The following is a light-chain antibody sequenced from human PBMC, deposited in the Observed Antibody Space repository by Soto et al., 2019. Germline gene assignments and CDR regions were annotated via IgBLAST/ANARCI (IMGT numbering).Light chain of an antibody. CDR3: QQCSNWPRT. CDR1: QSVSSTY. CDR2: AAS. Sequence: EIVLTQSPGTLSLSPGERATLSCRASQSVSSTYLAWYQHKPGQAPRLLIYAASSRATGIPARFSGSGSGTDFTLTISSLEPEDCAVYYCQQCSNWPRTFGQGTKVEIK. J-gene: IGKJ1*01. V-gene: IGKV3D-20*02.